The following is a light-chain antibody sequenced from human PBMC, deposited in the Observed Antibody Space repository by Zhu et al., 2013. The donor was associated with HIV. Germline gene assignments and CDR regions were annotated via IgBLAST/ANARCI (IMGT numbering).Light chain of an antibody. V-gene: IGKV3D-15*01. J-gene: IGKJ1*01. CDR2: GAF. CDR1: QIISSN. CDR3: QQYNNWPQT. Sequence: EIVMTQSPVSLSVSPGERATLSCRASQIISSNLAWYQQKPGQSPRLLIYGAFIRATGIPGRFSGSGSGTEFTLTINSLQSEDFAVYYCQQYNNWPQTFGPGTKV.